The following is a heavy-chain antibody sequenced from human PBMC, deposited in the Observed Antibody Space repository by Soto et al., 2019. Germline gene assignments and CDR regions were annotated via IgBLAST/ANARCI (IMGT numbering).Heavy chain of an antibody. CDR1: GDSVSSNSAA. Sequence: SETLSLTCAISGDSVSSNSAAWNWIRQSPSRGLEWLGRTYYRSKWYNDYAVSVKSRITINPDTSKNQFSLQLNSVTPEDTAVYYCARDGGDYYDSSGYYLSVYFDYWGQGTLVTVSS. J-gene: IGHJ4*02. CDR3: ARDGGDYYDSSGYYLSVYFDY. CDR2: TYYRSKWYN. D-gene: IGHD3-22*01. V-gene: IGHV6-1*01.